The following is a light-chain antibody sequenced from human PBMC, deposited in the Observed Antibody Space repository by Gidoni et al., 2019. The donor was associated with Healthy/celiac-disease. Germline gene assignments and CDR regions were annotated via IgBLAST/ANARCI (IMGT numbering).Light chain of an antibody. Sequence: EIVMTQSPATLSVSPGESATLSCRASPSVSSNLAWYQQKPGQAPRLRIYGASTRATGIPARFSGSGSGTEFTLTISSLQSEDFAVYYCQQYNNWPPLTFGGGTKVEIK. CDR2: GAS. J-gene: IGKJ4*01. CDR3: QQYNNWPPLT. CDR1: PSVSSN. V-gene: IGKV3-15*01.